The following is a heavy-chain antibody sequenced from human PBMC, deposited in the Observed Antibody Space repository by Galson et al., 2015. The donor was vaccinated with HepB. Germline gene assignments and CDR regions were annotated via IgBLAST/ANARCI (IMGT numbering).Heavy chain of an antibody. CDR3: ARGVKRGIAVAGYGFDY. CDR2: INPSGGST. Sequence: SVKVSCKASGYTFTGYYMHWVRQAPGQGLEWMGIINPSGGSTSYAQKFQGRVTMTRDTSTSTVYMELSSLRSEDTAVYYCARGVKRGIAVAGYGFDYWGQGTLVTVSS. D-gene: IGHD6-19*01. V-gene: IGHV1-46*03. J-gene: IGHJ4*02. CDR1: GYTFTGYY.